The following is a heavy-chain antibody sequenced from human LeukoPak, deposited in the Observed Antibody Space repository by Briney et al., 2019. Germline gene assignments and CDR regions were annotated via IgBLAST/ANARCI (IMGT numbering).Heavy chain of an antibody. J-gene: IGHJ1*01. D-gene: IGHD3-22*01. CDR2: ISDSGGSA. CDR1: GFTFNTYA. V-gene: IGHV3-23*01. Sequence: GGSLRLSCAASGFTFNTYAMSWVRQAPGKGLEWVSAISDSGGSAYYADSVKGRFTISRDNSKNTLYLQMNSLRAEDTAVYYCARCPYDSSGYPLTLYFQHWGQGTLVTVSS. CDR3: ARCPYDSSGYPLTLYFQH.